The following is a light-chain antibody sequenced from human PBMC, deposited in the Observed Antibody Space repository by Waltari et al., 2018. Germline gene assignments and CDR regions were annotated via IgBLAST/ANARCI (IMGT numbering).Light chain of an antibody. J-gene: IGKJ2*01. V-gene: IGKV3-11*01. CDR1: QSVSSD. Sequence: EIVLTQSPATLSLSPGERATLSCRASQSVSSDLAWYQQRPGQAPRLLIYDASTRATGIPARFTGSGSGTDFTLAISNLEPEDFAVYYCQQRSNWPYTFGQGTKLDFK. CDR3: QQRSNWPYT. CDR2: DAS.